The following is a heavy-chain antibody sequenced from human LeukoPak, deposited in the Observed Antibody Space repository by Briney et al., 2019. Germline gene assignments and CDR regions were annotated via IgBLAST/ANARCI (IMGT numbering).Heavy chain of an antibody. V-gene: IGHV7-4-1*02. J-gene: IGHJ4*02. D-gene: IGHD3-22*01. CDR2: INTNTGNP. CDR3: ARVFGYYDSSGYYLHYFDY. CDR1: GYTFTSYA. Sequence: EASVKVSCKASGYTFTSYAMNWVRQAPGQGLEWMGWINTNTGNPTYAQGFTGRFVFSLDTSVSTAYLQISSLKAEDTAVYYCARVFGYYDSSGYYLHYFDYWGQGTLVTVSS.